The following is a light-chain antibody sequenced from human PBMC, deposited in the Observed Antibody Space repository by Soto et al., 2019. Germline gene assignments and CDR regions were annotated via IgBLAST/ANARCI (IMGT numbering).Light chain of an antibody. Sequence: DIQMTQSPSSLSTSVVDRVTITCRASQGISTFLNWYQPKPGKAPNLLIYKASSLESGVPPRFSGSGSGTEFTLTISSLQPDDFATYYCQQYHSYSWTFGQGTKGDIK. J-gene: IGKJ1*01. CDR2: KAS. V-gene: IGKV1-5*03. CDR1: QGISTF. CDR3: QQYHSYSWT.